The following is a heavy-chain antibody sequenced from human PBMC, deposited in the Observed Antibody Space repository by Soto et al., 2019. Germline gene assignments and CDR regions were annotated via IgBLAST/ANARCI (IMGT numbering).Heavy chain of an antibody. V-gene: IGHV4-38-2*02. Sequence: NPSGTLSLTCAVSGYSISSGYYWGWIRQPPGKGLEWIGSIYHSGSTYYSPSLKSRVTISVDTSKNQFSLKLSSVTAADTAVYYCARDADQTYYYGSEPLDPWGQGTLVTVSS. CDR1: GYSISSGYY. CDR3: ARDADQTYYYGSEPLDP. J-gene: IGHJ5*02. CDR2: IYHSGST. D-gene: IGHD3-10*01.